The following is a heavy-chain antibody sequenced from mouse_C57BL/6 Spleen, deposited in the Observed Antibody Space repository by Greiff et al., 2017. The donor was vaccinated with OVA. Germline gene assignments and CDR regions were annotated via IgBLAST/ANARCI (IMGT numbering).Heavy chain of an antibody. CDR2: IYPGSGST. J-gene: IGHJ2*01. V-gene: IGHV1-55*01. Sequence: VQLQQPGAELVKPGASVKMSCKASGYTFTSYWITGVKPRPGQGLEWIGDIYPGSGSTNYNEKFKSKATLTVDTSSSTAYMQLSSLTSEYSAVYDCARRLGPYYFDYWGQGTTLTVSS. CDR3: ARRLGPYYFDY. CDR1: GYTFTSYW. D-gene: IGHD4-1*01.